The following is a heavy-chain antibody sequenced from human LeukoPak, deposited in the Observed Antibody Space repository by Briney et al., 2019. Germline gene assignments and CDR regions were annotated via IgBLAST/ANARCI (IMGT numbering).Heavy chain of an antibody. Sequence: SETLSLTCTVSGASVSSGSYYWSWIRQPPGKGLEWIGYIYYSGDTNYNPSLKSRVTISVDTSKNQFSLKLSSVTAADTAVYYCARAAAAGPHVFDYWGQGTLVTVSS. D-gene: IGHD6-13*01. J-gene: IGHJ4*02. CDR1: GASVSSGSYY. V-gene: IGHV4-61*01. CDR3: ARAAAAGPHVFDY. CDR2: IYYSGDT.